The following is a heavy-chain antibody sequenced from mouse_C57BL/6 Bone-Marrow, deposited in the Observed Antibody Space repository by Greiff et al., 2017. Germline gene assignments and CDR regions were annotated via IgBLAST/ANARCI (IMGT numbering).Heavy chain of an antibody. D-gene: IGHD2-5*01. CDR2: IDPSDSYT. J-gene: IGHJ4*01. Sequence: QVQLQQPGAELVKPGASVKLSCKASGYTFTSYWMQWVNQRPGQGLEWIGEIDPSDSYTNYNQKFKGKATLTVDTSSSTAYMQLSSLTSEDSAVYYCARDSNYVDYYAMDYWGQGTSVTVSS. CDR1: GYTFTSYW. V-gene: IGHV1-50*01. CDR3: ARDSNYVDYYAMDY.